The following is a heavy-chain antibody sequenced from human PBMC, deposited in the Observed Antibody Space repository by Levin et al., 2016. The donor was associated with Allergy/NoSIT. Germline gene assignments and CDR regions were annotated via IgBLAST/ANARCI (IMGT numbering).Heavy chain of an antibody. Sequence: WIRQPPGKGLEWIGEIYHSGSTNYNPSLNSRVTISVDKSKNQFSLKLSSVTAADTAVYYCARDVRMVSHGEFDYWGQGTLVTVSS. CDR3: ARDVRMVSHGEFDY. J-gene: IGHJ4*02. D-gene: IGHD3-10*01. V-gene: IGHV4-4*02. CDR2: IYHSGST.